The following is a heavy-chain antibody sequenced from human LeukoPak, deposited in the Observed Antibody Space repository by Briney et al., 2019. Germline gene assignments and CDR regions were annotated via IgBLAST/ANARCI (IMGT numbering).Heavy chain of an antibody. Sequence: GASVKVSCKASGGTFSSYAISWVRQAPGQGLEWMGRIIPILGIANYAQKFQGRVTITADKSTSTAYMELSSLRSEDTAVYYCARSRGGMYYFDYWGQGTLVTVSS. J-gene: IGHJ4*02. CDR1: GGTFSSYA. V-gene: IGHV1-69*04. CDR3: ARSRGGMYYFDY. D-gene: IGHD2-15*01. CDR2: IIPILGIA.